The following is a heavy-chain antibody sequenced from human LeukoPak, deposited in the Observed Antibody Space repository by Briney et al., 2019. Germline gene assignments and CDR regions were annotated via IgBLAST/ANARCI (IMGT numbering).Heavy chain of an antibody. CDR3: AADYCSGGSCYLLDYYYYGMDV. Sequence: SVKVSCKASGFTFTSSAVQWVRQARGQRLEWIGWIVVGSGNTNYAQKFQERVTITRDMSTGTAYMELSSLRSEDTAVYYCAADYCSGGSCYLLDYYYYGMDVWGKGTTVTVSS. D-gene: IGHD2-15*01. CDR1: GFTFTSSA. J-gene: IGHJ6*04. V-gene: IGHV1-58*01. CDR2: IVVGSGNT.